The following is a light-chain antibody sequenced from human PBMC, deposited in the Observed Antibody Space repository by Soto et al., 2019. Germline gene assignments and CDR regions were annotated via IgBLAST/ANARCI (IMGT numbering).Light chain of an antibody. CDR2: AAS. CDR3: QQSYSTPQT. CDR1: QSISSY. J-gene: IGKJ1*01. Sequence: DIQMTQSPSSLSASVGDRVTITCRASQSISSYLNWYQQKPGKAPKLLIYAASSLQSGVPSRFSGSGSGTDFTLTISCLQPEDFATYYCQQSYSTPQTFGQGTKVELQ. V-gene: IGKV1-39*01.